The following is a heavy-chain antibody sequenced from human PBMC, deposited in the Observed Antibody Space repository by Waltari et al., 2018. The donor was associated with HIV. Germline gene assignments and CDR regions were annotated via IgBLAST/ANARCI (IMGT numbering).Heavy chain of an antibody. J-gene: IGHJ4*02. Sequence: QLQLQESGPGLVKPSETLSLTCTVTGGSISSSNYYWGWIRQPPGKGLEWIGSMSYGGSTYYNPSLKSRVSISVDTSKNQVSLKLTSVTAADTAVYYCARRGRENYWIDYWGQGTLVIVSS. V-gene: IGHV4-39*01. CDR3: ARRGRENYWIDY. CDR1: GGSISSSNYY. D-gene: IGHD1-7*01. CDR2: MSYGGST.